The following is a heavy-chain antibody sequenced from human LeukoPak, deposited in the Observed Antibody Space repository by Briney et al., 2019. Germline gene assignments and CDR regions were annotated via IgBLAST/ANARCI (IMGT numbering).Heavy chain of an antibody. CDR1: IGSFRGYH. CDR2: IDHSGNT. V-gene: IGHV4-34*01. J-gene: IGHJ4*02. CDR3: ARQGSISALDF. D-gene: IGHD3-3*02. Sequence: SEALSLTCAVYIGSFRGYHWSWVRQPPGRGLEWIGEIDHSGNTKYNPSLKSRLTISADTSKNQFSLELRSLSAADTAVYFCARQGSISALDFWGRGTLVTVSS.